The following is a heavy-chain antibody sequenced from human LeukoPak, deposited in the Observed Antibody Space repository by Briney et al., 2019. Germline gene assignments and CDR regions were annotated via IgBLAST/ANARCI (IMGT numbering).Heavy chain of an antibody. CDR1: GFTFSRYW. J-gene: IGHJ4*02. D-gene: IGHD5-12*01. CDR3: ARGPSGYHNT. Sequence: GGSLRLSCAASGFTFSRYWMSWVRQAPGKGLEWVANIKHDGSEKYYLDSVKGRFTISRDNAKNSLYLQMNSLRAEDTAVYYCARGPSGYHNTGGQGTLVTVSS. CDR2: IKHDGSEK. V-gene: IGHV3-7*01.